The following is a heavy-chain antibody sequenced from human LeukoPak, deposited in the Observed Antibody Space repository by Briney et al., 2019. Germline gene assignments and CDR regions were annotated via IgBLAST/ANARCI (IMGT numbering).Heavy chain of an antibody. CDR2: IYPGDSDT. D-gene: IGHD6-6*01. Sequence: GESLKISCKGSGFSFTTYWIGWVRQMPGKGLEWMGIIYPGDSDTRYGPSFQGQVTISADKSIYTAYLQWSSLKASDTAMYYCARRSGIAAPLFDYWGQGTLVIVSS. CDR3: ARRSGIAAPLFDY. V-gene: IGHV5-51*01. CDR1: GFSFTTYW. J-gene: IGHJ4*02.